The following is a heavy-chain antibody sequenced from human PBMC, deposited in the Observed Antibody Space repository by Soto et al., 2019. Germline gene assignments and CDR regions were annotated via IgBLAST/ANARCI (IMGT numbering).Heavy chain of an antibody. CDR2: MNPNSGNT. V-gene: IGHV1-8*02. CDR1: GYTFTSYD. CDR3: ARIIAARPSPTI. J-gene: IGHJ3*02. Sequence: ASVKVSYKASGYTFTSYDINWVRQATGQGLEWMGWMNPNSGNTGYAQKFQGRFTMNTNTSISTAYMELSSLRSEDTAVYYSARIIAARPSPTIWGQGTMVTVSS. D-gene: IGHD6-6*01.